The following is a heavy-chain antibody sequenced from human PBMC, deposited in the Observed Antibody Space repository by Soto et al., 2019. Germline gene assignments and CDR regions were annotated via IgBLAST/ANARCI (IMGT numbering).Heavy chain of an antibody. D-gene: IGHD3-22*01. CDR3: VRDYYDTSGHPNTFDM. CDR2: IGSRTSDI. J-gene: IGHJ3*02. CDR1: GFTLSRHT. V-gene: IGHV3-21*01. Sequence: GGSLRLSCAASGFTLSRHTMNWVRQAPGKGLEWVSFIGSRTSDIYYADSVKGRFTISRDNAKNSLYLDLTRLRAEDTAVYFCVRDYYDTSGHPNTFDMWGQGTMVTVSS.